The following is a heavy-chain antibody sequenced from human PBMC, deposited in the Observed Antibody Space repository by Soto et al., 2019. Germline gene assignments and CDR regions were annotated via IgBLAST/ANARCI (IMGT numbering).Heavy chain of an antibody. CDR3: AKDGRGPYSSSWYDWFDP. V-gene: IGHV3-30*18. D-gene: IGHD6-13*01. CDR2: ISYDGSNK. Sequence: QVQLVESGGGVVQPGRSLRLSCAASGFTFSSYGMHWVRQAPGKGLEWVAVISYDGSNKYYADSVKGRCTISRDNSKNTLYLQMNRLRAEDTAVYDCAKDGRGPYSSSWYDWFDPWGQGTLVTVSS. J-gene: IGHJ5*02. CDR1: GFTFSSYG.